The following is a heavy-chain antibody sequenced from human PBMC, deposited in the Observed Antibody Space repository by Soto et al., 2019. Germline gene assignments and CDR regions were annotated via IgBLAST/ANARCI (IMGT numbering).Heavy chain of an antibody. CDR3: ARAGTRSSSSFDY. Sequence: SETLSLTCTVSGGSISSYYWSWIRQPPGKGLEWIGYIYYIGSTNYNPSLKSRVTISVDTSKNQFSLKLSSVTAADTAVYYCARAGTRSSSSFDYWGQGTLVTVSS. V-gene: IGHV4-59*01. CDR1: GGSISSYY. J-gene: IGHJ4*02. D-gene: IGHD6-6*01. CDR2: IYYIGST.